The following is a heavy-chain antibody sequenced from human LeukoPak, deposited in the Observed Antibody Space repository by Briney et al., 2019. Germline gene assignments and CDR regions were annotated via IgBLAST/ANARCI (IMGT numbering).Heavy chain of an antibody. Sequence: PSEALSLTCAVYGGSFSGYYWSWIRQPPGKGLEWIGEINHSGSTNYTPSLKSRVTTSVDTSKPQFSPKLSSVTAAAPAVYYCARTLLVDTTDYWGQGTLVTASS. D-gene: IGHD5-18*01. J-gene: IGHJ4*02. CDR2: INHSGST. V-gene: IGHV4-34*01. CDR3: ARTLLVDTTDY. CDR1: GGSFSGYY.